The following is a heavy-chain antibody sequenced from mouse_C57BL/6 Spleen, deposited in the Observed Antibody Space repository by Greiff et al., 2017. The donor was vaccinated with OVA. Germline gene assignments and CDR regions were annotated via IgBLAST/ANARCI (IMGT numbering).Heavy chain of an antibody. CDR1: GYTFTSYW. Sequence: VQLQQPGAELVRPGTSVKLSCKASGYTFTSYWMHWVKQRPGQGLEWIGVIDPSDSYTNYNQKFKGKATLTVDTSSSTAYMQLSSLTSEDSAVEYCARSRTMVTSAWFAYWGQGTLVTVSA. J-gene: IGHJ3*01. CDR2: IDPSDSYT. D-gene: IGHD2-2*01. V-gene: IGHV1-59*01. CDR3: ARSRTMVTSAWFAY.